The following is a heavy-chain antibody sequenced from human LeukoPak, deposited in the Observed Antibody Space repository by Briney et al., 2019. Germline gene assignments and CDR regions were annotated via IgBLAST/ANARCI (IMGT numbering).Heavy chain of an antibody. CDR3: AKDRYSGSYYFDY. V-gene: IGHV3-30*18. D-gene: IGHD1-26*01. CDR1: GFTFRTYG. Sequence: GGSLRLSCAAAGFTFRTYGMHWVRQAPGKGLECLAFISYDGSDKYYADSVKGRFTISRDNSQNTLYLQMNSLRAEDTAVYYCAKDRYSGSYYFDYWGQGTLVTVSS. CDR2: ISYDGSDK. J-gene: IGHJ4*02.